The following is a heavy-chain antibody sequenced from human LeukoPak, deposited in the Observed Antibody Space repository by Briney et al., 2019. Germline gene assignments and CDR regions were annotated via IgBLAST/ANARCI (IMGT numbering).Heavy chain of an antibody. D-gene: IGHD1-1*01. Sequence: SETLSLTCTVSGGSIRGGDYYWRWIRQPPGEGLEWIGYIYYSGSTYYKPSLKSRVTISVDTSKNQFSLNLSSLTAADTAVYYCARLEIGYYYMDVWGKGTTVTVSS. CDR3: ARLEIGYYYMDV. CDR2: IYYSGST. V-gene: IGHV4-30-4*08. CDR1: GGSIRGGDYY. J-gene: IGHJ6*03.